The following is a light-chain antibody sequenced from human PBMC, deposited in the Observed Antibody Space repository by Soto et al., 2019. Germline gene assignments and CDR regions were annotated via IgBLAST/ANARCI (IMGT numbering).Light chain of an antibody. V-gene: IGKV3-20*01. J-gene: IGKJ4*01. CDR1: QSVSSSY. CDR3: QQYGSSPKRT. CDR2: GAS. Sequence: EIVLTQSPGTLSLSPGERATLSCRASQSVSSSYLAWYQQKPGQAPRLLIYGASSRATGIPDRFSGSGSGTDFTLTISRLEPDDFAVYYCQQYGSSPKRTFGGGTKVEIK.